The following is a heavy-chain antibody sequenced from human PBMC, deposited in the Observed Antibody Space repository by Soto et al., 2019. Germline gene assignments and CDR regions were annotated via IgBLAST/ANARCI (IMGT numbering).Heavy chain of an antibody. V-gene: IGHV3-21*01. CDR2: ISSSSSYI. J-gene: IGHJ6*02. CDR1: GFTFSSYS. Sequence: PGGSLRLSCAASGFTFSSYSMNWVRQAPGKGLEWVSSISSSSSYIYYADSVKGRFTISRDNAKNSLYLQMNSLRAEDTAVYYCARDSTTSFSGMDVWGQGTTVTVSS. D-gene: IGHD1-1*01. CDR3: ARDSTTSFSGMDV.